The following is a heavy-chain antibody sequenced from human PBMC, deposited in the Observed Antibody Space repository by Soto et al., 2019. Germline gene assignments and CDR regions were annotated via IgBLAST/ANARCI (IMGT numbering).Heavy chain of an antibody. Sequence: GGSLRLSCAASGFTFSNHWMSWVRQAPGKGLERVANIKQVGSEIYYVDSVKGRFSISRDNSKNTLYLQMNSLRAEDTAVYYCARPLWRDDYNWGYFDLWGRGTLVTVSS. D-gene: IGHD4-4*01. CDR3: ARPLWRDDYNWGYFDL. CDR2: IKQVGSEI. J-gene: IGHJ2*01. V-gene: IGHV3-7*01. CDR1: GFTFSNHW.